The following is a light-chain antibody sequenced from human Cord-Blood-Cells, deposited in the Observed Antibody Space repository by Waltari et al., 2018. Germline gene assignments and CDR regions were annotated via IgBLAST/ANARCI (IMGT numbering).Light chain of an antibody. CDR1: SSAVGGYTN. J-gene: IGLJ1*01. CDR2: DVS. Sequence: QSALTQPASVSGSPGKSINTSCIGTSSAVGGYTNVSWYQQHPGKAPKLMIYDVSNRPSEVSKRFSGSKSGNTTSLTISRLQAEDEADYYCSSYTSSSTYVFGTGTKVTVL. V-gene: IGLV2-14*01. CDR3: SSYTSSSTYV.